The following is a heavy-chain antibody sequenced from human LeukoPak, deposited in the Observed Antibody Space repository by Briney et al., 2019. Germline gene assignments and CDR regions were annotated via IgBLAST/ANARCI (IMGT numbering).Heavy chain of an antibody. V-gene: IGHV4-34*01. D-gene: IGHD3-16*02. CDR2: INHSGST. CDR3: ARSRAAYDYIWGSYRSAYFDY. Sequence: SETLSLTCAVYGGSFSGYYWSWIRQPPGKGLEWIGEINHSGSTNYNPSLKSRVTISVDTSKNQFSLKLSSVTAADTAVYHCARSRAAYDYIWGSYRSAYFDYWGQGTLVTVSS. CDR1: GGSFSGYY. J-gene: IGHJ4*02.